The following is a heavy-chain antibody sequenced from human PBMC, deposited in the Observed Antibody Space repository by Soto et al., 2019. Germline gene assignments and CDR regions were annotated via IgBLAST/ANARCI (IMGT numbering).Heavy chain of an antibody. CDR3: ARCPLGYDYVRQTWREVGDSFDI. CDR2: LIHGGST. CDR1: GASLGGFH. Sequence: SETLSLTCAIYGASLGGFHWTWLRQAPGKGLEWIGELIHGGSTNYNPSLKSRVSFSLDTSKNQFSLHLMSVTAADTAVYYCARCPLGYDYVRQTWREVGDSFDIWGRGTMVTVSS. D-gene: IGHD3-16*01. V-gene: IGHV4-34*12. J-gene: IGHJ3*02.